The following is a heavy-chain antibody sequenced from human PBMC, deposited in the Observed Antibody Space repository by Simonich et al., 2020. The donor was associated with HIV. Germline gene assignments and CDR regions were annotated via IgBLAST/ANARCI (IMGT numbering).Heavy chain of an antibody. Sequence: QITLKESGPTLVKPTQTLPLTCTFSGFSLSTSGVGVGWIRQPPGKALEWLAFIYWDDDKRSSPSLKRRLTITKDTSKNQVVLTRTNMDPVDTATYYCAHSPGGGSGSYYNYFDYWGQGTLVTVSS. D-gene: IGHD3-10*01. V-gene: IGHV2-5*02. CDR1: GFSLSTSGVG. CDR3: AHSPGGGSGSYYNYFDY. CDR2: IYWDDDK. J-gene: IGHJ4*02.